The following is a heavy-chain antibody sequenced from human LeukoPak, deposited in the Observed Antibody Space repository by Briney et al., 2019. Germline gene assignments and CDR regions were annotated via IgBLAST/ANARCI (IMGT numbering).Heavy chain of an antibody. Sequence: SETLSLTCTVSGGSISSYYWSWIRQPPGKGLEWIGYIYYSGSTNYNPSLKSRVTISVDTSKNQFSLELSSVTAADTAVYYCARGENRPYDFWSGYYSYYFDYWGQGTLVTVSS. J-gene: IGHJ4*02. D-gene: IGHD3-3*01. CDR3: ARGENRPYDFWSGYYSYYFDY. CDR1: GGSISSYY. CDR2: IYYSGST. V-gene: IGHV4-59*01.